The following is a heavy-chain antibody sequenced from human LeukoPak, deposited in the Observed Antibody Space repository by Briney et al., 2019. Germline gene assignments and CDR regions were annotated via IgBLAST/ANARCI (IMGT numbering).Heavy chain of an antibody. V-gene: IGHV4-59*08. CDR2: IYYSGST. D-gene: IGHD3-10*01. J-gene: IGHJ3*02. Sequence: PSETLSLTCTVSGGSISSYYWSWIRQPPGKGLEWIGYIYYSGSTNYNPSLKSRVTISVDTSKNQFSLKLSSVTAADTAVYYCARRLVREDAFDIWGQGTMVTVSS. CDR1: GGSISSYY. CDR3: ARRLVREDAFDI.